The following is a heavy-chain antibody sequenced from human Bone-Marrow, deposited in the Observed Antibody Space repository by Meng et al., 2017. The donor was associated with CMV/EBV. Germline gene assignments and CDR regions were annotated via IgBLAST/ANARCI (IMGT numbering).Heavy chain of an antibody. D-gene: IGHD2-2*01. CDR2: INPNSGGT. CDR3: ARAHCSSTSCLIDY. J-gene: IGHJ4*02. V-gene: IGHV1-2*02. CDR1: GYTFTGYY. Sequence: QAQLLQSGAEVEKHGASVQVSCKASGYTFTGYYMHWGRQAPGQGLEWMGWINPNSGGTNYAQKFQGRVTMTRETSISTAYMKLSRLRSDDTAVYYCARAHCSSTSCLIDYWGQGTLVTVSS.